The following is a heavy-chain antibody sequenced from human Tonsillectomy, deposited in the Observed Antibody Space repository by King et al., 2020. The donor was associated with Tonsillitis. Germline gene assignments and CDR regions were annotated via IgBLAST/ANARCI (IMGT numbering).Heavy chain of an antibody. Sequence: VQLVESGGGVVQPGRSLRLSCAASGFTFSTYALHWVRQAPGKGLEWVSVISYDGSYKYYADSVKGRFTISRDTSKNTLYLEMNSLRGEDTAVYYCARVGYIYGLYTWFDHWGQGTLVSVSS. CDR1: GFTFSTYA. CDR3: ARVGYIYGLYTWFDH. D-gene: IGHD5-18*01. J-gene: IGHJ5*02. V-gene: IGHV3-30*04. CDR2: ISYDGSYK.